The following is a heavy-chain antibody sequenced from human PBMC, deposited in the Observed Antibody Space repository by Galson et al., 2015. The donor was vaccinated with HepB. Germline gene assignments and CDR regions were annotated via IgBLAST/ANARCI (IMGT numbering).Heavy chain of an antibody. CDR2: INPHSGDT. CDR1: GYTFSGYY. V-gene: IGHV1-2*02. Sequence: SVKVSCKASGYTFSGYYMHWVRQAPGQGLEWMGCINPHSGDTNYAQKFQGRVTMTRDTSISTAYMELSSLGSDDTAVYYCARDSAWSQHQVTPADYWGQGTLVTVSS. CDR3: ARDSAWSQHQVTPADY. D-gene: IGHD5-18*01. J-gene: IGHJ4*02.